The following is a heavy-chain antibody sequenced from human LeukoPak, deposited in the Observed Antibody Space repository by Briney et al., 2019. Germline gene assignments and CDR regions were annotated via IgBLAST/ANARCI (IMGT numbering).Heavy chain of an antibody. CDR1: GYTFTSYG. CDR3: ASGVFSEAGPSNYYYYYGMDV. J-gene: IGHJ6*02. CDR2: ISAYNGNT. V-gene: IGHV1-18*01. Sequence: GASVKVSCKASGYTFTSYGISWVRQAPGQGLEWMGWISAYNGNTNYAQKLQGRVTMTTDTSTSTAYMELRSLRSDDTAVYYCASGVFSEAGPSNYYYYYGMDVWGQGTTVTVSS. D-gene: IGHD6-19*01.